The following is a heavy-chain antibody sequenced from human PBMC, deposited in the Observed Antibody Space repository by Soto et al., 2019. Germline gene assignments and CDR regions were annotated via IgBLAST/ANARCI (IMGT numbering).Heavy chain of an antibody. J-gene: IGHJ4*02. CDR3: ARGLTYYYGSGSYYGGAY. V-gene: IGHV1-8*01. Sequence: QVQLVQSGAEVKKPGASVKVSCKASGYTFTSYDINWVRQATGQGLEWMGWMNPNSGNTGYAQKFQGRVTMTRNTTISTAYMELSSLRSEDTAVYYCARGLTYYYGSGSYYGGAYWGQGTLVTVSS. CDR2: MNPNSGNT. CDR1: GYTFTSYD. D-gene: IGHD3-10*01.